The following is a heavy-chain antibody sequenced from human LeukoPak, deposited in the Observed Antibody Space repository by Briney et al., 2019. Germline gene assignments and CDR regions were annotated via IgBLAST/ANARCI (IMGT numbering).Heavy chain of an antibody. CDR2: INPSGGST. V-gene: IGHV1-46*01. D-gene: IGHD4-23*01. CDR1: GYTFTGYY. J-gene: IGHJ3*02. CDR3: ARGGGNPDAFDI. Sequence: GASVKVSSKASGYTFTGYYMHWVRQAPGQGLEWMGWINPSGGSTSYAQKFQGRVTMTRDTSTSTVYMELSSLRSEDTAVYYCARGGGNPDAFDIWGQGTMVTVSS.